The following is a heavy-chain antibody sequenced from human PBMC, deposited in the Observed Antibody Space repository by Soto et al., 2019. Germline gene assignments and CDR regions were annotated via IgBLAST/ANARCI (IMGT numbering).Heavy chain of an antibody. CDR3: ARGREGTVTTGVGRYFDY. CDR1: GGSISSGDYY. J-gene: IGHJ4*02. V-gene: IGHV4-30-4*01. D-gene: IGHD4-17*01. CDR2: IYYSGST. Sequence: QVQLQESGPGLVKPSQTLSLTCTVSGGSISSGDYYWSWIRQPPGKGLEWIGYIYYSGSTYYNPSLKSRVTISVDTSKNQFSLKLSSVTAADTAVYYCARGREGTVTTGVGRYFDYWGQGTLVTVSS.